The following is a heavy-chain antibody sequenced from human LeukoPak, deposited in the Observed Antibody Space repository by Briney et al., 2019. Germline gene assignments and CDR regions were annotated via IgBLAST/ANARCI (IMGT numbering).Heavy chain of an antibody. CDR3: AKDDAWLRFGE. V-gene: IGHV3-21*04. Sequence: PGGSLRLSCAASGFTFSSYSMNWVRQAPGKGLEWVSSIRSSSSYIYYADSVKGRFTISRDNSKNMLYLEVISLTADDTAVYYCAKDDAWLRFGEWSQGTLVTVSS. CDR1: GFTFSSYS. J-gene: IGHJ4*02. CDR2: IRSSSSYI. D-gene: IGHD3-10*01.